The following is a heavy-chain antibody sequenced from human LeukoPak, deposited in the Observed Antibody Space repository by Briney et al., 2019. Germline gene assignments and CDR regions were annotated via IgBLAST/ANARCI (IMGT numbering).Heavy chain of an antibody. D-gene: IGHD2-2*01. Sequence: SETLTLTCTVSGDCSSSYYWNWIRQPAGKGLEWIGRIYHDGRTYYNPSLKSRVTVSLDTSQKQFSLKLTSVTTADTAVYYCAGYCNSASCYGHFHHWGQGTLVSVSS. CDR3: AGYCNSASCYGHFHH. V-gene: IGHV4-4*07. CDR1: GDCSSSYY. CDR2: IYHDGRT. J-gene: IGHJ1*01.